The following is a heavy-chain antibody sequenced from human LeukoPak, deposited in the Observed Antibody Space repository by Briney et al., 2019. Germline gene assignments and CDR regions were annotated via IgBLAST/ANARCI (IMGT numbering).Heavy chain of an antibody. Sequence: ASVKVSCKASGYTFTSYAMNWVRQAPGQGLEWMGWINTNTGNPTYAQGFTGRFVFSLDTSVSTAYLQVSSLKAEDTAVYYCARDGSSKQWLDPNDYWGQGTLVTVSS. D-gene: IGHD6-19*01. CDR1: GYTFTSYA. V-gene: IGHV7-4-1*02. CDR2: INTNTGNP. CDR3: ARDGSSKQWLDPNDY. J-gene: IGHJ4*02.